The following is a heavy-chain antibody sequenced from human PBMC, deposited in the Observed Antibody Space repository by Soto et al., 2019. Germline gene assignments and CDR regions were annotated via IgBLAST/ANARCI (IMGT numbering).Heavy chain of an antibody. J-gene: IGHJ4*02. V-gene: IGHV3-23*01. Sequence: VQLLESGGDLVQPGGSLRLSCVASGFTFGNYAMSWVRQAPGKGLEWVSAVSDSGDTTYYADSVKGRFTISRDNSKNTLYLQVNSLRAEDTAIYFCAKAGGSTWDRGVENWGQGTLVTVSS. D-gene: IGHD6-13*01. CDR1: GFTFGNYA. CDR3: AKAGGSTWDRGVEN. CDR2: VSDSGDTT.